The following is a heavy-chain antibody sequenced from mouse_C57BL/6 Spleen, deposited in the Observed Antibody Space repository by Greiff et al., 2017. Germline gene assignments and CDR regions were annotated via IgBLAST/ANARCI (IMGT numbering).Heavy chain of an antibody. CDR2: INPNNGGT. CDR3: ARWLLWYFDV. CDR1: GYTFTDYY. D-gene: IGHD2-3*01. J-gene: IGHJ1*03. V-gene: IGHV1-26*01. Sequence: EVQLQQSGPELVKPGASVKISCKASGYTFTDYYMNWVQQSHGKSLEWIGDINPNNGGTSYNQKFKGKATLTVDKSSSTAYMELRSLTSEDSAVYYCARWLLWYFDVWGTGTTVTVSS.